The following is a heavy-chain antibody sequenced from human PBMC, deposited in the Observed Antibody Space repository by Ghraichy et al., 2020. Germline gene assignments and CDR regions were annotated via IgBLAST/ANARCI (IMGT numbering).Heavy chain of an antibody. J-gene: IGHJ5*02. CDR3: ARVAGINWFDR. Sequence: GGSLRLSCEASEFTFSDYSMSWIRRAPGQGLEWVSYISSSAGTIHYADSVKGRFIISRDNAKNSMYLQMNILRAEDTAVYYCARVAGINWFDRWGQGTLVTVSS. CDR2: ISSSAGTI. V-gene: IGHV3-11*01. CDR1: EFTFSDYS. D-gene: IGHD6-13*01.